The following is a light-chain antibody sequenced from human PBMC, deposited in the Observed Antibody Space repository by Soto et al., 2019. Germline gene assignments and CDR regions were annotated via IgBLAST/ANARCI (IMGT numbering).Light chain of an antibody. J-gene: IGKJ5*01. CDR2: DIS. CDR3: QHRSSWPIT. CDR1: QSVSNNY. V-gene: IGKV3-11*01. Sequence: EIVLTQSPGTLSLSPGERATLSCRASQSVSNNYLAWYQQKPGQAPRLLIYDISKRATGIPARFSGSGSATDFTLTISSLEPEDFAVYYCQHRSSWPITFGQGTRLETK.